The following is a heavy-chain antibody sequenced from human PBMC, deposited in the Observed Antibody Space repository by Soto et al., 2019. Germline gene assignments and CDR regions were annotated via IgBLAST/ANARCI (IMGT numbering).Heavy chain of an antibody. D-gene: IGHD3-10*01. CDR3: ARQTYYYGSGSDY. J-gene: IGHJ4*02. Sequence: PSETLSLTCTVSGGSISSGGYYWSWIRQHPGKGLEWIGYIYYSGSTYYNPSLKSRVTISVDTSKNRFSLKLSSVTAADTAVYYCARQTYYYGSGSDYWGQGTLVTVPS. CDR1: GGSISSGGYY. V-gene: IGHV4-31*03. CDR2: IYYSGST.